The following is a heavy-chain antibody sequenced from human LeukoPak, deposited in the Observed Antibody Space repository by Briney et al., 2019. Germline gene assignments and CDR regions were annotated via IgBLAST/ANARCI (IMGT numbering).Heavy chain of an antibody. V-gene: IGHV1-2*02. CDR3: ARLLAWGSWYFDY. J-gene: IGHJ4*02. CDR2: INPNSGDT. CDR1: GYTFTSYG. Sequence: ASVKVSCKASGYTFTSYGISWVRQAHGQGLEWMGYINPNSGDTNYAQKFQGRVTMTRDTPINTAYMELSRLRSDDTAMYYCARLLAWGSWYFDYWGQGTLVTVSS. D-gene: IGHD7-27*01.